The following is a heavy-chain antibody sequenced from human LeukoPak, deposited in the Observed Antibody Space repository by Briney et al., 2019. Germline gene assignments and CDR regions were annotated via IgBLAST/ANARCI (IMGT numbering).Heavy chain of an antibody. V-gene: IGHV3-23*01. CDR3: ARHDGYSRFDY. CDR1: GFTFSSYA. CDR2: ISGSGGRT. J-gene: IGHJ4*02. D-gene: IGHD5-24*01. Sequence: PGGSLRLSCAASGFTFSSYAVGGVRQAPGKGLEWVSAISGSGGRTYYADSVKGRFTISRDNSRNTLYLQMNSLRAEDTAVYYCARHDGYSRFDYWGQGTLVTVSS.